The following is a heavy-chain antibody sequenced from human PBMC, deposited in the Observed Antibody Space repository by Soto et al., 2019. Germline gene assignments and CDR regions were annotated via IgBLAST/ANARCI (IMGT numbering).Heavy chain of an antibody. CDR2: IYYSGST. J-gene: IGHJ5*02. V-gene: IGHV4-39*01. CDR1: GGSISSSSYF. Sequence: PSETLSLTCTVSGGSISSSSYFWGWIRQPPGKGLEWIGSIYYSGSTYYNPSLKSRVTVSVDTSKNQFSLKLSSVTAAVTAVYYCARHPSDFWFDPWGQGTLVTVSS. D-gene: IGHD2-21*02. CDR3: ARHPSDFWFDP.